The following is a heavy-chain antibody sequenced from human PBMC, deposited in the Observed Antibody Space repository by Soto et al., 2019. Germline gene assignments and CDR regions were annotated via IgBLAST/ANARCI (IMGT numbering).Heavy chain of an antibody. V-gene: IGHV1-18*01. D-gene: IGHD3-22*01. CDR1: GYTFTSYG. J-gene: IGHJ3*02. Sequence: ASVKVSCKASGYTFTSYGISWVRQAPGQGLEWMGWISAYNGNTNYAQKLQGRVTMTTDTSTSTAYMELRSLRSDDTAVYYCARDADYDSSGYYQMERAFDNWGQGTMVTVSS. CDR2: ISAYNGNT. CDR3: ARDADYDSSGYYQMERAFDN.